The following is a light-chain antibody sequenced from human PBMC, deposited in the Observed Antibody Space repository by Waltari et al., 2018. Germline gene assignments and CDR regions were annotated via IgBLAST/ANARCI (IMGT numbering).Light chain of an antibody. CDR2: RDN. CDR3: ASWDFRLTVWV. CDR1: RSNVGSNY. J-gene: IGLJ3*02. V-gene: IGLV1-47*01. Sequence: QSVLTQPPSASGTPGQKVTISCSGGRSNVGSNYVNWYQHFPGSAPKLLFYRDNQRPSGVPARLSVSKSGTAASLSISDLRPEDEADYYCASWDFRLTVWVFGGGSRLTVL.